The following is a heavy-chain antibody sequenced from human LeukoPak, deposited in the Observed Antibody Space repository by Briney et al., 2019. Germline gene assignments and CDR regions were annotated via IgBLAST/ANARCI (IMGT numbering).Heavy chain of an antibody. Sequence: PGGSLRLSCAASGFTFSSYDTHWVRQATGKGLEWVSAIGTAGDTYYPGSVKGRFTISRENAKNSLYLQMNSLRAGDTAVYYCARVLDHDAFDIWGQGTMVTVSS. CDR3: ARVLDHDAFDI. V-gene: IGHV3-13*01. CDR1: GFTFSSYD. J-gene: IGHJ3*02. D-gene: IGHD3-9*01. CDR2: IGTAGDT.